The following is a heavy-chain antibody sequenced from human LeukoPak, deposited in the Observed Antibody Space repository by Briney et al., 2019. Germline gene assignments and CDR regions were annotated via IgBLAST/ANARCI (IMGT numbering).Heavy chain of an antibody. CDR3: ALTLDYSPADYFDY. CDR1: GFTFSSYA. D-gene: IGHD2-15*01. CDR2: ISYDGSNK. Sequence: GALRLSCAASGFTFSSYAMHWVRQAPGKGLEWVAVISYDGSNKYYADSVKGRFTISRDNSKNTLYLQMNSLRAEDTAVYYCALTLDYSPADYFDYWGQGTLVTVSS. V-gene: IGHV3-30-3*01. J-gene: IGHJ4*02.